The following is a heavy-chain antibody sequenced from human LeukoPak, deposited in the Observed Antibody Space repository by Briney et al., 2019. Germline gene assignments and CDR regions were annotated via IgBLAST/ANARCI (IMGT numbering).Heavy chain of an antibody. CDR2: INHSGST. CDR3: ARVAYGSSWFDP. D-gene: IGHD1-14*01. Sequence: SETLSLTCAVYGGSFSGYYWSWIRQPPGKGLEWIGEINHSGSTNYNPSLKSRVTISVDTSKNQFSLKLSSVTAADTAVYYCARVAYGSSWFDPWGQGTLVTVSS. J-gene: IGHJ5*02. CDR1: GGSFSGYY. V-gene: IGHV4-34*01.